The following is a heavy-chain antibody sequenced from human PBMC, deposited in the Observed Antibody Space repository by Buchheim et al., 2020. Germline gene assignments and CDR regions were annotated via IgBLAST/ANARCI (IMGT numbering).Heavy chain of an antibody. V-gene: IGHV3-23*01. J-gene: IGHJ4*02. D-gene: IGHD4-23*01. Sequence: EVQLLESGGGLVQPGGSLRLSCTVSGITFSSSAMSWVRQAPGKGLEWVSSVSGSGGSVHYADSVKGRLTSSRDNSQSTLYLQMNSLRADDTAVYYWARGYGGNPQSPFAYWGQGTL. CDR1: GITFSSSA. CDR3: ARGYGGNPQSPFAY. CDR2: VSGSGGSV.